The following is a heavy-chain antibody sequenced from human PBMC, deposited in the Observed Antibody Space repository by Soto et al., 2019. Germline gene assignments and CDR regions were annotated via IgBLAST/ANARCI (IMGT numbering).Heavy chain of an antibody. V-gene: IGHV4-59*01. Sequence: ASETLSLTCTVSGGSISSYYWSWIRQPPGKGLEWIGYIYYSGSTNYNPSLKSRVTISVDTSKNQFSLKLSSVTAADTAVYYCACSSSRTYFDYWGQGXLVTVYS. CDR3: ACSSSRTYFDY. CDR1: GGSISSYY. CDR2: IYYSGST. D-gene: IGHD6-13*01. J-gene: IGHJ4*02.